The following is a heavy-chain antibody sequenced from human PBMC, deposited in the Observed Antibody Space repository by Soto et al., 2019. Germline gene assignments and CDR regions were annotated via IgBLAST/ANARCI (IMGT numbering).Heavy chain of an antibody. CDR2: FSYSGST. CDR3: ARQRNVDFWSGYINYFER. Sequence: QLQLQESGPGLVKPSETLSLTCTVSGGSISSNPYYWAWIRQPPGKGLEWIGSFSYSGSTSYNPSLKSRFTIFVGTAKDQFSLQLGSVTATDTAVSYCARQRNVDFWSGYINYFERWGQGTLVTLSS. V-gene: IGHV4-39*01. J-gene: IGHJ1*01. CDR1: GGSISSNPYY. D-gene: IGHD3-3*01.